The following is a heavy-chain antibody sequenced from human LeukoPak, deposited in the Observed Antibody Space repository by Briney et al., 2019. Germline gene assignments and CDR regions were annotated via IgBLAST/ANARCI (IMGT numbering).Heavy chain of an antibody. CDR3: ARASGDIVVVPAAIWFDP. Sequence: SVKVSCKASGGTFSSYAISWVRQAPGQGLEWMGGIIPIFGTANYAQKFQGRVTIAADESTSTAYMELSSLRSEDTAVYYCARASGDIVVVPAAIWFDPWGQGTLVTVSS. CDR2: IIPIFGTA. CDR1: GGTFSSYA. V-gene: IGHV1-69*13. J-gene: IGHJ5*02. D-gene: IGHD2-2*01.